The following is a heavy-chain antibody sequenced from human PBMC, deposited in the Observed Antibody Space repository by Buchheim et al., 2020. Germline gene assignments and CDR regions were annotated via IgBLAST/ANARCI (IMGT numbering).Heavy chain of an antibody. Sequence: EVQLVESGGGLVKPGGSLRLTCLASGFTFSNAWMSWVRQAPGKGLEWVGRIKSKTNGGTPDYAAPVKGRFTISRDDSKNTLYLHMNSLKTEDTAVYYCTTDYSNYGMDVWGQGTT. CDR1: GFTFSNAW. CDR3: TTDYSNYGMDV. J-gene: IGHJ6*02. V-gene: IGHV3-15*01. D-gene: IGHD4-11*01. CDR2: IKSKTNGGTP.